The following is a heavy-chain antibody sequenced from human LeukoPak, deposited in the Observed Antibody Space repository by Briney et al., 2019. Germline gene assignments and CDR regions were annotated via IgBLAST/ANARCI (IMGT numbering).Heavy chain of an antibody. V-gene: IGHV3-30*02. D-gene: IGHD3-3*01. CDR3: VKDQGECPGSRCYLRFLEY. Sequence: GGSLRLACAASGFNFSIYGMHWVRQAPGKGLEWVTFVRYDQSATVYADSVQGRFTISRDNSKNTVYLQMNSLRVEDTALYFCVKDQGECPGSRCYLRFLEYWGQGTLVIVSS. CDR2: VRYDQSAT. CDR1: GFNFSIYG. J-gene: IGHJ4*02.